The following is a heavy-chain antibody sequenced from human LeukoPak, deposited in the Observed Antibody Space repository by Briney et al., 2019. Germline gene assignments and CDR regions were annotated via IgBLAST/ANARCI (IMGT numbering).Heavy chain of an antibody. V-gene: IGHV1-46*01. J-gene: IGHJ4*02. CDR2: INPSGGST. CDR3: ARGYRIQQWLPPPAY. Sequence: ASVKVSCTASGYTLTSYYMRCGRQAPGQGLEWMGIINPSGGSTSYAQKFQGRVTMTRDTSTSTVYMELSSLRSEDTAVYYCARGYRIQQWLPPPAYCGQGTLVTVSS. CDR1: GYTLTSYY. D-gene: IGHD5-18*01.